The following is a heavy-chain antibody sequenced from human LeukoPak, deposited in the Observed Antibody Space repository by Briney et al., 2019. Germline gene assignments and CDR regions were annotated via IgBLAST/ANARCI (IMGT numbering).Heavy chain of an antibody. CDR2: VYHSGST. V-gene: IGHV4-30-2*01. Sequence: SETLSLTCTVSGGSISSSSYYWGWIRQPPGKGLEWIGYVYHSGSTYYNPSLKSRVTISLDRSKNQFSLKLSSVTAADTAVYYCARTYKTASGWFDPWGQGTLVTVSS. J-gene: IGHJ5*02. D-gene: IGHD1-14*01. CDR3: ARTYKTASGWFDP. CDR1: GGSISSSSYY.